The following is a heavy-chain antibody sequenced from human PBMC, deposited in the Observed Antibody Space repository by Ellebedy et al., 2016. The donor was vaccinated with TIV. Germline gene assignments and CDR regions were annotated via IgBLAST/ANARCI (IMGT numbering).Heavy chain of an antibody. V-gene: IGHV3-30*18. CDR3: AKDHGYKMDDYFDY. Sequence: GESLKISCAASGFTFSNYGMHWVRQAPGKGLEWVAAIPLDGSNEYYADSVKGRFTISRDNSKNTLYLQINSLRPEDTAVYYCAKDHGYKMDDYFDYWGQGTLVTVSS. J-gene: IGHJ4*02. D-gene: IGHD5-18*01. CDR2: IPLDGSNE. CDR1: GFTFSNYG.